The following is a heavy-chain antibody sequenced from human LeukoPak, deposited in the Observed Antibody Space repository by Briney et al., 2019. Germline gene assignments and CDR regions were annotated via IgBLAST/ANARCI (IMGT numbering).Heavy chain of an antibody. D-gene: IGHD4-23*01. J-gene: IGHJ6*02. CDR2: ISAYNGNT. CDR3: ARDSPTTVVTRDYYYGMDV. Sequence: GASVKVSCKASGYTFTSYGISWVRQAPGQGLEWVGWISAYNGNTNYAQKLQGRVTMTTDTSTSTAYMELRSLRSDDTAVYYCARDSPTTVVTRDYYYGMDVWGQGTTVTVSS. CDR1: GYTFTSYG. V-gene: IGHV1-18*01.